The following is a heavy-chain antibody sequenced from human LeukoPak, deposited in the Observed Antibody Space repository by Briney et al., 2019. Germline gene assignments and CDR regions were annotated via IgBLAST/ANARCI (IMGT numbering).Heavy chain of an antibody. V-gene: IGHV3-74*01. CDR2: IDNEGSGT. CDR1: GFTFSSYW. Sequence: PGGSLRLSCAASGFTFSSYWMHWVRQAPGKGLVWVSRIDNEGSGTSYADSVKGRFTISRDNAKNRLYVQMNDLRVEDTAVYYCATGSGLWSPDYWGQGTLVTVSS. CDR3: ATGSGLWSPDY. J-gene: IGHJ4*02. D-gene: IGHD5-18*01.